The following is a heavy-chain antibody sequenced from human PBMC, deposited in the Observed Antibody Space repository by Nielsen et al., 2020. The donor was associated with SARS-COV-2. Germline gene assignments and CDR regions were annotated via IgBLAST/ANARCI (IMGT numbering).Heavy chain of an antibody. D-gene: IGHD3-10*01. CDR2: ISYDGSSK. Sequence: GGSLRLSCAASGFTFSNYGMHWVRQAPGKGLEWVAVISYDGSSKYYPDSLKGRFTISRDNSKNTLYLQMSRLRAEDTAVYYCARDALRFGELLPKTYYHYMDVWGKGTTVTVSS. CDR1: GFTFSNYG. J-gene: IGHJ6*03. V-gene: IGHV3-30*03. CDR3: ARDALRFGELLPKTYYHYMDV.